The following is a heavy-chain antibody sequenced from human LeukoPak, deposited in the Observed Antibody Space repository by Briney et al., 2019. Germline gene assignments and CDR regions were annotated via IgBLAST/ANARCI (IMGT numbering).Heavy chain of an antibody. CDR2: ISVSGNT. CDR3: ASPMFYYDFWSGYQPYYTDV. J-gene: IGHJ6*03. V-gene: IGHV3-23*01. CDR1: GFTLSSYA. Sequence: PGGSLRLSCAASGFTLSSYAMSWVRQAPGKGLEWVSAISVSGNTHHADSVKGRFTSSRDNAKNSLYLQMNSLRAEDTAVYYCASPMFYYDFWSGYQPYYTDVWGKGTTVTVSS. D-gene: IGHD3-3*01.